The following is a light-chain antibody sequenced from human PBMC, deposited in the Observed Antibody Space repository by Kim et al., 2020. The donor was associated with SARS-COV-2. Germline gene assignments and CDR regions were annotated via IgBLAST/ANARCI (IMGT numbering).Light chain of an antibody. CDR2: RDI. CDR3: QVWDSTTDV. V-gene: IGLV3-9*01. J-gene: IGLJ1*01. CDR1: DIGIKN. Sequence: SVALGQTAIITCRGNDIGIKNVHWYQKKQGQAHVVVIYRDIHRPSGIPERFSGSSSGNTATLTISGAQPGDEADYFCQVWDSTTDVFGGGTKVTVL.